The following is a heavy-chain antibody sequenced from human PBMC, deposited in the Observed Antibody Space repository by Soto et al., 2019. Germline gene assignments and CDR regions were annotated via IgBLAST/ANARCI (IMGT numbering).Heavy chain of an antibody. CDR3: ARQIPRSLYYMDV. CDR2: IYYSGST. Sequence: PSETLSLTCTVSGGSISSYYLSWIRQPPGKGLEWIGYIYYSGSTNHNPSLKSRVTISVDTSKNQFSLKLSSVTAADTAVYYCARQIPRSLYYMDVWGKGTTVTVSS. V-gene: IGHV4-59*08. CDR1: GGSISSYY. D-gene: IGHD6-6*01. J-gene: IGHJ6*03.